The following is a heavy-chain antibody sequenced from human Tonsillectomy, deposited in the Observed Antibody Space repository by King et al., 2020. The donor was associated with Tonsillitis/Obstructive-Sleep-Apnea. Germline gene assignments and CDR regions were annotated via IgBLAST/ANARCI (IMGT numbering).Heavy chain of an antibody. J-gene: IGHJ3*02. CDR1: GFSLSNARMG. D-gene: IGHD3-10*01. CDR3: ARPYGSGSYFPRAPDAFDI. CDR2: IFSNDEK. Sequence: VTLKESGPVLVKPTETLTLTCTVSGFSLSNARMGVSWIRQPPGKALEWLAHIFSNDEKSYSTSLKSRLTISKDTSKSQVVLTMTNMDPVDTATYYCARPYGSGSYFPRAPDAFDIWGQGTMVTVSS. V-gene: IGHV2-26*01.